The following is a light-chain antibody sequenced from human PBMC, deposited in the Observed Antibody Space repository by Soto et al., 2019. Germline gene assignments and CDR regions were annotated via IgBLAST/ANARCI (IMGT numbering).Light chain of an antibody. CDR2: GNS. CDR1: SNIGAAYD. J-gene: IGLJ3*02. V-gene: IGLV1-40*01. CDR3: NSYDRNLRGWV. Sequence: QSVLAQPPSVSGAPGQRVTISCSNIGAAYDVHWYQQLPGTAPKLLIFGNSRRPSGVPDRFSGAKSGTSASLAITGLQAEDEADYYCNSYDRNLRGWVFGGGTKVTVL.